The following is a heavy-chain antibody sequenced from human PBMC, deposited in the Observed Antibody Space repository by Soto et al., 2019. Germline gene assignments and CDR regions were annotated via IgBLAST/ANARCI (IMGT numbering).Heavy chain of an antibody. Sequence: QVQLVQSGAEVKKPGASVKVSCKASGGTFSSYAIRWVRQAPVQGLEWMGGIIAIFGTAHYAQKFQGRVTITADESTGTAYMELSSLRSEDTAVYDCARGSVRLRMFGGGFDLWGSGTLVTFAS. CDR3: ARGSVRLRMFGGGFDL. CDR1: GGTFSSYA. D-gene: IGHD3-10*02. CDR2: IIAIFGTA. V-gene: IGHV1-69*12. J-gene: IGHJ2*01.